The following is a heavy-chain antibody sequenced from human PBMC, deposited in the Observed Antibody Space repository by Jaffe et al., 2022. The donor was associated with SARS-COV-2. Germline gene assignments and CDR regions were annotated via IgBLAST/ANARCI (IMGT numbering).Heavy chain of an antibody. CDR2: IYWDDDK. CDR3: AHSRREVWVNYYYYGMDV. V-gene: IGHV2-5*02. J-gene: IGHJ6*02. D-gene: IGHD1-26*01. Sequence: QITLKESGPTLVKPTQTLTLTCTFSGFSLSTSGVGVGWIRQPPGKALEWLALIYWDDDKRYSPSLKSRLTITKDTSKNQVVLTMTNMDPVDTATYYCAHSRREVWVNYYYYGMDVWGQGTTVTVSS. CDR1: GFSLSTSGVG.